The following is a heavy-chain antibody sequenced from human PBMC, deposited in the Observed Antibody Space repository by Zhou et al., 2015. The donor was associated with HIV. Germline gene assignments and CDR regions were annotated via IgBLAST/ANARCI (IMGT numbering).Heavy chain of an antibody. CDR2: ISGSSRNI. CDR1: GFNFSSYS. V-gene: IGHV3-48*02. D-gene: IGHD3-10*01. Sequence: EVQLVESGGDLVQPGGSLRLSCAGSGFNFSSYSINWVRQAPGKGLEWVSYISGSSRNIYYADSVKGRFTISRDNADNSLYLQMNSLRDDDTAVYYCARTSSTVWFGEFFHFDFWGQGTLVTVSS. J-gene: IGHJ4*02. CDR3: ARTSSTVWFGEFFHFDF.